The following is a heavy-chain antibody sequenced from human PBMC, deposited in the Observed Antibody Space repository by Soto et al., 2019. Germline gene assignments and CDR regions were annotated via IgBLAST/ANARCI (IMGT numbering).Heavy chain of an antibody. CDR1: GYTFTSYD. J-gene: IGHJ5*02. D-gene: IGHD6-13*01. CDR2: MNPTSGNT. Sequence: QVQLVQSGAEVKKPGASVKVSCKASGYTFTSYDINWVRQATGQGLEWMGWMNPTSGNTASAQKFQGRVTMTRNTSISTAYMELSSLRSEDTAVYYCARERSAAGTGWFDPWGQGTLVTVSS. V-gene: IGHV1-8*01. CDR3: ARERSAAGTGWFDP.